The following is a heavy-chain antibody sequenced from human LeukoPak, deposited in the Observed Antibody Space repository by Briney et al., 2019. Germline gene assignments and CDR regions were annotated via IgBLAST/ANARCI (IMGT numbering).Heavy chain of an antibody. CDR2: IKEDGSET. Sequence: GGSLRLSCAASGFNFSYSWMSWVRQAPGKGLEWVANIKEDGSETYYAESVMGRFTISRDNAENSLFLQMTSLRGEDTAVYFCARRTTIFPRRYFFDYWGQGTLVTVSS. J-gene: IGHJ4*02. V-gene: IGHV3-7*01. CDR1: GFNFSYSW. CDR3: ARRTTIFPRRYFFDY. D-gene: IGHD3-3*01.